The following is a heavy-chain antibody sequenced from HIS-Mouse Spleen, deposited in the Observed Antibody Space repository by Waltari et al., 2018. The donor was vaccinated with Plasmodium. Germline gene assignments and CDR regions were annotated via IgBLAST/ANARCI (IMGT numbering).Heavy chain of an antibody. Sequence: QVQLVESGGGVVQPGRSLRLSCAASGFTFSSYGMHWVRPATGKGPEWVAVISYDGSNKYYADSVKGRFTISRDNSKNTLYLQMNSLRAEDTAVYYCAKLPAIAKLGIPVQSTDAFDIWGQGTMVTVSS. D-gene: IGHD7-27*01. CDR3: AKLPAIAKLGIPVQSTDAFDI. V-gene: IGHV3-30*18. CDR2: ISYDGSNK. J-gene: IGHJ3*02. CDR1: GFTFSSYG.